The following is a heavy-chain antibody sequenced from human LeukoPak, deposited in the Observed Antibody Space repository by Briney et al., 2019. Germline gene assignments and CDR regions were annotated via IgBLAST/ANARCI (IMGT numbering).Heavy chain of an antibody. D-gene: IGHD3-22*01. CDR2: ISGSGGST. V-gene: IGHV3-23*01. J-gene: IGHJ1*01. CDR1: GFTFSSYA. Sequence: PGGSLRLSCEASGFTFSSYAMSWVRQAPGKGLEWVSAISGSGGSTYYADSVKGRFTISRDNSKNTLYLQMNSLRAEDAAVYYCAMERYYYDSSGYYLQYFQHWGQGTLVTVSS. CDR3: AMERYYYDSSGYYLQYFQH.